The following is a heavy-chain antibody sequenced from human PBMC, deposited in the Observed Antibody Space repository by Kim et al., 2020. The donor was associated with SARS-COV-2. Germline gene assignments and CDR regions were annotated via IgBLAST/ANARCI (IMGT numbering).Heavy chain of an antibody. CDR3: ARGPLRITMIVVVTHWYFDL. CDR2: IYYSGST. Sequence: SETLSLTCTVSGGSISSGGYYWSWIRQHPGKGLEWIGYIYYSGSTYYNPSLKSRTTISVDTSKNQFSLKLSSVTAADTAVYYCARGPLRITMIVVVTHWYFDLRGRGTLVAVSS. J-gene: IGHJ2*01. V-gene: IGHV4-31*03. CDR1: GGSISSGGYY. D-gene: IGHD3-22*01.